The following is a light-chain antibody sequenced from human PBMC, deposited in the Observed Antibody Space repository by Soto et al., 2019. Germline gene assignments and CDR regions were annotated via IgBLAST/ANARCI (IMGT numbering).Light chain of an antibody. CDR2: AAS. CDR1: QSISGY. J-gene: IGKJ5*01. V-gene: IGKV1-39*01. Sequence: DIQMTQSPSSLSASVGDRVTITFRASQSISGYLNWYQKRPGKAPQLLIYAASSLQSGVPSRLSGSGSGTDFTLTISSMQPEDSATYYCQQSYSTITFGQGTRLEIK. CDR3: QQSYSTIT.